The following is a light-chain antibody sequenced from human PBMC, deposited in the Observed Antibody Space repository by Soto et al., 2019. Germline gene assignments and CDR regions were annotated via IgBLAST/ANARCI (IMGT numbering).Light chain of an antibody. CDR1: QSISSW. CDR3: QQYNTFWT. CDR2: DVS. J-gene: IGKJ1*01. Sequence: DIQMTQSPSTLSGSVGDRVTITYRASQSISSWLAWYQQKPGKAPKLLIYDVSTLGSGVPSRFSGSGSGTDFTLTISSLQPDDSATYYCQQYNTFWTFGQGTKVDIK. V-gene: IGKV1-5*01.